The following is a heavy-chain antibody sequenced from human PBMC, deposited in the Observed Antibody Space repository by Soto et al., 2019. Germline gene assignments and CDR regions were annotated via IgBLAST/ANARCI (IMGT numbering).Heavy chain of an antibody. CDR2: ISINGANI. CDR3: ARPVNSWYLDYFDY. Sequence: GGSLRLSCTVSGFSLRSYTMHWVRQTPEKGLEWLSSISINGANIRYADSVKGRFTISRDNDKNSLFLKMNSLRVEDTAVYYCARPVNSWYLDYFDYWGQGTLVTVSS. J-gene: IGHJ4*02. D-gene: IGHD6-13*01. CDR1: GFSLRSYT. V-gene: IGHV3-48*01.